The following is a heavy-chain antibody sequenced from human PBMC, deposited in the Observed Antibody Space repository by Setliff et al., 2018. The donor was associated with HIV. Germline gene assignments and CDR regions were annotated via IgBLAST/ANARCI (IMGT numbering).Heavy chain of an antibody. Sequence: PGGSLRLSCVASGITVSGIYMTWVRQAPGKGLEWVSVINGGTTTYYADSVKGRFTISRDNSKNTLYLQMNSLRAEDTAVYYCAKDFSTYYSIDSWGQGTLVTVSS. D-gene: IGHD3-22*01. CDR2: INGGTTT. J-gene: IGHJ4*02. CDR3: AKDFSTYYSIDS. V-gene: IGHV3-53*01. CDR1: GITVSGIY.